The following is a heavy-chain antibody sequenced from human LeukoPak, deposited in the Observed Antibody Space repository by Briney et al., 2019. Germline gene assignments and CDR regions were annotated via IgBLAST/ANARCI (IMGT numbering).Heavy chain of an antibody. Sequence: ASVKVSCKASGGTFSSYAISWVRQAPGQGLEWMGRIIPIFGTANYAQKFQGRVTMTRNTSISTAYMELSSLRSEDTAVYYCAGGYPSDAFDIWGQGTMVTVSS. D-gene: IGHD2-15*01. CDR2: IIPIFGTA. CDR3: AGGYPSDAFDI. CDR1: GGTFSSYA. V-gene: IGHV1-69*05. J-gene: IGHJ3*02.